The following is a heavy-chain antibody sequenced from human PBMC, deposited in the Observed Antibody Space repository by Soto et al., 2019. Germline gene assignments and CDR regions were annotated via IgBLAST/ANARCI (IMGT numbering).Heavy chain of an antibody. J-gene: IGHJ4*02. D-gene: IGHD3-10*01. CDR1: GYSISSGYY. CDR2: MYYSGST. Sequence: SETLSLTCAVSGYSISSGYYWNWIRQPPGKGLEWIGYMYYSGSTNYNPSLKSRVTISLDTSKKQFSLKLSSVTAADTAVYYCAARRFGDKFYWGQGTQVTVSS. CDR3: AARRFGDKFY. V-gene: IGHV4-61*01.